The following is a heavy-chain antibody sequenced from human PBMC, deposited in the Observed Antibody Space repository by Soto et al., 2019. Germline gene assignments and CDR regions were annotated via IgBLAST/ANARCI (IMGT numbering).Heavy chain of an antibody. CDR2: IIPIFGTA. J-gene: IGHJ6*02. CDR1: GGTFSSYA. Sequence: QVQLVQSGAEVKKPGSSVKVSCKASGGTFSSYAISWVRQAPGQGLEWMGGIIPIFGTANYAQKFQGRVTITADKSTSTAYMELSSLRSEDTAVYYCARDGGADFWSGAHSSYYYYGMDVWGQGTTVTVSS. D-gene: IGHD3-3*01. CDR3: ARDGGADFWSGAHSSYYYYGMDV. V-gene: IGHV1-69*06.